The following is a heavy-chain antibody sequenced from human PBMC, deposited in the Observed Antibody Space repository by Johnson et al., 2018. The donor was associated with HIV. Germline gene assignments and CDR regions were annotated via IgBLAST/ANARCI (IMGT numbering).Heavy chain of an antibody. CDR3: ARACRDGYTCDAFDI. CDR1: GFSVSSNY. V-gene: IGHV3-66*01. CDR2: ISSCGDT. J-gene: IGHJ3*02. Sequence: VQLVESGGGVVQPGGSLRLSCAASGFSVSSNYMSWVRQAPGKGLEWVSVISSCGDTYYADPVRGRFTISRDNSKNTLYLQMNSLRAEYTAVYYCARACRDGYTCDAFDIWGQGTMVTVSS. D-gene: IGHD5-24*01.